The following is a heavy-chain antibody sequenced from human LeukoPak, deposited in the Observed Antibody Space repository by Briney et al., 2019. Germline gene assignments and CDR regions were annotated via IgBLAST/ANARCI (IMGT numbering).Heavy chain of an antibody. V-gene: IGHV3-23*01. CDR1: GFTFSSYA. J-gene: IGHJ5*02. CDR3: AKDFPDTAMVTFWFDP. Sequence: GGSLRLSCAASGFTFSSYAMSWVRQAPGKGLEWVSAISGSGGSTYYADSVKGRFTISRDNSKNTLYLQMNSLRAEDTAVYYCAKDFPDTAMVTFWFDPWGQGTLVTVSS. CDR2: ISGSGGST. D-gene: IGHD5-18*01.